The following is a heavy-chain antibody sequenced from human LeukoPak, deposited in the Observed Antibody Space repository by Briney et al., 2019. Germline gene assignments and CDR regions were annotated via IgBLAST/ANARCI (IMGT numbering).Heavy chain of an antibody. Sequence: SETLSLTCAVYGGSFSGYYWSWIRPPPGKGLEWIGEINHSGSTNYNPSLKSRVTISVDTSKNQFSLKLSSVTAADTAVYYCARGRGWLQLVPRPFDYWGQGTLVTVSS. D-gene: IGHD5-24*01. CDR3: ARGRGWLQLVPRPFDY. J-gene: IGHJ4*02. CDR2: INHSGST. CDR1: GGSFSGYY. V-gene: IGHV4-34*01.